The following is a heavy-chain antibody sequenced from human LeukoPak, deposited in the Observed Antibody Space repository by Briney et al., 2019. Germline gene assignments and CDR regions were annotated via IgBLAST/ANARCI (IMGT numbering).Heavy chain of an antibody. Sequence: GGSLRLSCAASGFTFSSYWMHWVRQAPGKGLVWVSRVNSDGNITRYADSVKGRFAISRDNAKNTLYLQMNSLRAEDTAVYYCAKGFTVAYYDILTGEFDYWGQGTLVTVSS. V-gene: IGHV3-74*01. CDR3: AKGFTVAYYDILTGEFDY. J-gene: IGHJ4*02. CDR1: GFTFSSYW. CDR2: VNSDGNIT. D-gene: IGHD3-9*01.